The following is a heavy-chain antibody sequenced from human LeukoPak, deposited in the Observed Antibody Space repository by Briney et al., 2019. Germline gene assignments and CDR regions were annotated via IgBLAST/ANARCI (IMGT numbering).Heavy chain of an antibody. CDR2: ISYDGSSK. CDR3: AKLSSYQAYFYMDV. J-gene: IGHJ6*03. Sequence: PGRSLRLSCAASGFTFSNYGMHWVRQAPGKGLEWVAVISYDGSSKYYADSVKGRFTISRDNSKNTLYLQMNSLRAEDTAVYSCAKLSSYQAYFYMDVWGKGTTVTVSS. D-gene: IGHD2-2*01. V-gene: IGHV3-30*18. CDR1: GFTFSNYG.